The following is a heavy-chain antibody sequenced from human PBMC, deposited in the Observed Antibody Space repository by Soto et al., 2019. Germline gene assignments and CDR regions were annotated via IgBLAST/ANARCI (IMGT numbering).Heavy chain of an antibody. D-gene: IGHD6-13*01. V-gene: IGHV1-18*01. Sequence: GASVKVSCKASGYTFTSYGISWVRQAPGQGLEWMGWISAYNGNTNYAQKLQGRVTMTTDTSTSTAYMELRSLRSDDTAVYYCARDAEADGGGGWFDPWGQGTLVTVSS. J-gene: IGHJ5*02. CDR2: ISAYNGNT. CDR1: GYTFTSYG. CDR3: ARDAEADGGGGWFDP.